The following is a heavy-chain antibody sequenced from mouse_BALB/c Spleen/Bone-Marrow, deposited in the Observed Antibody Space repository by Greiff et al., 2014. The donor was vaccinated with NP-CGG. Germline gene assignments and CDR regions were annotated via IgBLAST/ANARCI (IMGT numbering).Heavy chain of an antibody. V-gene: IGHV1-80*01. CDR3: ARGGISVDY. CDR2: IYPGDGDT. Sequence: QVQLKESGAELVRPGSSVKISCESSGYVFSTYWINWVKQRPGQGLEWIGQIYPGDGDTDYNGKFKDKATLTADKSSNTAYMQLSSLTPEDSAVYFCARGGISVDYWGQGTTLTVSS. J-gene: IGHJ2*01. CDR1: GYVFSTYW.